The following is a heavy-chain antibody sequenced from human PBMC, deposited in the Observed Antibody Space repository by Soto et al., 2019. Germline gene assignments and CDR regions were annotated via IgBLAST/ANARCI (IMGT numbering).Heavy chain of an antibody. CDR1: GYAFTTYG. CDR3: ARGRYGDY. V-gene: IGHV1-18*01. D-gene: IGHD1-1*01. CDR2: ISAHNGNT. Sequence: QVHLVQSGAEVKKPGASVKVSCKGSGYAFTTYGTTWVRQAPGKGLVWMGWISAHNGNTNYAQQLQRIVTVTRDTSTSTAYMELRSLRSDDRAVYYCARGRYGDYWGQGALVTVSS. J-gene: IGHJ4*02.